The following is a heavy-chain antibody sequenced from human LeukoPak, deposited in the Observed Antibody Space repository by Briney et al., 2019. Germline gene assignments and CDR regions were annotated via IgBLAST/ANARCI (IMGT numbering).Heavy chain of an antibody. CDR3: ARKVVAAAGTGPTFDY. Sequence: SQTLSLTCTVSGGSISSGGYYWSWIRQPPGKGLEWIGEINHSGSTNYNPSLKSRVTISVDTSKNQFSLKLSSVTAADTAVYYCARKVVAAAGTGPTFDYWGQGTLVTVSS. J-gene: IGHJ4*02. CDR1: GGSISSGGYY. D-gene: IGHD6-13*01. CDR2: INHSGST. V-gene: IGHV4-30-2*01.